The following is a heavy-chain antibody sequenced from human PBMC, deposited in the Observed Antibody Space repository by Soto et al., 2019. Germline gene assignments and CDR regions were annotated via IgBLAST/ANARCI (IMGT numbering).Heavy chain of an antibody. D-gene: IGHD3-22*01. CDR1: GFNFSGYA. V-gene: IGHV3-30-3*01. Sequence: GGSLILPCAASGFNFSGYAMHWVRQAPGKGLKWVAVISYDGSNKYYADSVKGRFTISRDNSKNTLYLQMNSLRAEDTAVYYCARDRLSYYYDSSGYYYPYYWGQGTLVTVS. CDR2: ISYDGSNK. CDR3: ARDRLSYYYDSSGYYYPYY. J-gene: IGHJ4*02.